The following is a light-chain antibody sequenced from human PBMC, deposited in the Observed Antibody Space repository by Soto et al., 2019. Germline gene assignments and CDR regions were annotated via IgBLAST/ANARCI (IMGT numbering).Light chain of an antibody. CDR2: TSG. CDR1: QRITTY. Sequence: IHMTQSPSSLSASVGDRVTITCRASQRITTYLNWYQQKPGAAPKLLISTSGTLQRGVPSRFSGSGSGTDFTLTITSLQPADFATYFCQQTYSTPYTFGQGTKLEIK. J-gene: IGKJ2*01. CDR3: QQTYSTPYT. V-gene: IGKV1-39*01.